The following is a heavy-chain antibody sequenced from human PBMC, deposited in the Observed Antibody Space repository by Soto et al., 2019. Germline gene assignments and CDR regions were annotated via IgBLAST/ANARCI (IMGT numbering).Heavy chain of an antibody. CDR1: GFTFSSYW. D-gene: IGHD3-10*01. CDR2: IKQDGSEK. J-gene: IGHJ6*02. Sequence: PGGSLRLSCAASGFTFSSYWMSWVRQAPGKGLEWVANIKQDGSEKYYVDSVKGRFTISRDNAKNSLYLQMNSLRDEDTAVYYCARPSSRPKQLLWFGELLPDYGMDVWGQGSTVTVSS. CDR3: ARPSSRPKQLLWFGELLPDYGMDV. V-gene: IGHV3-7*01.